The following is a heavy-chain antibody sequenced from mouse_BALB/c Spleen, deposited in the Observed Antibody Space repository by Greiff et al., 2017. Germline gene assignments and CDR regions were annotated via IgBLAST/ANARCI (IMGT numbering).Heavy chain of an antibody. CDR3: ARDGYLYYFDY. J-gene: IGHJ2*01. CDR1: GFTFSSFG. Sequence: EVMLVESGGGLVQPGGSRKLSCAASGFTFSSFGMHWVRQAPEKGLEWVAYISSGSSTIYYADTVKGRFTISRDNPKNTLFLQMTSLRSEDTAMYYCARDGYLYYFDYWGQGTTLTVSS. V-gene: IGHV5-17*02. D-gene: IGHD2-3*01. CDR2: ISSGSSTI.